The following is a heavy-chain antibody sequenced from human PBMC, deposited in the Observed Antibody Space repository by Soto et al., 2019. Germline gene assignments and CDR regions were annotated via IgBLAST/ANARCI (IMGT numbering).Heavy chain of an antibody. CDR1: GYTFSGSC. D-gene: IGHD2-2*02. CDR3: ERSLTEGYCPIPGCYKRPLYGMDF. V-gene: IGHV1-2*02. Sequence: SAKGSWKASGYTFSGSCIHWLRQAPVQGLEWMGWFNPNSGGTNYAQKFHGRVTVTRDTPTSTAYMELSRLTSDDTAVYYCERSLTEGYCPIPGCYKRPLYGMDFWGQRTTVTVSS. CDR2: FNPNSGGT. J-gene: IGHJ6*02.